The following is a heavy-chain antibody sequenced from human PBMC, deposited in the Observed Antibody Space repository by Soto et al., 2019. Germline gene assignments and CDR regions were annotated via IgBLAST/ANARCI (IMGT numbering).Heavy chain of an antibody. J-gene: IGHJ4*02. Sequence: EVQLLESGGGLVQPGGSLRLSCAASGFTFSSYAMSWVRQAPGKGLEWVSAISGSGGSTYYADSVKGRFTISRDNSKNSLSLQMNGLRAGDTAVYYCAKWPAGRLITFGGVIGFYFDYWGQGTLVTVSS. CDR3: AKWPAGRLITFGGVIGFYFDY. V-gene: IGHV3-23*01. CDR2: ISGSGGST. D-gene: IGHD3-16*02. CDR1: GFTFSSYA.